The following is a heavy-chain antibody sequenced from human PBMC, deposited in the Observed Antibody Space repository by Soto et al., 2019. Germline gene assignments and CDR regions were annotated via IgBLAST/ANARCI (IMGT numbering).Heavy chain of an antibody. V-gene: IGHV4-30-4*01. D-gene: IGHD3-3*01. CDR3: ARDIPRYDFWCGYYAYFDY. CDR2: IYYSGNT. Sequence: KASETLSLTCTVSGGSISSGDYYWSWIRQPPGKGLEWIGYIYYSGNTYYNPSLKSRVTISVDTTKNQFSMNLSSVTAADTAVYYCARDIPRYDFWCGYYAYFDYWGQGTMVTVSS. CDR1: GGSISSGDYY. J-gene: IGHJ4*01.